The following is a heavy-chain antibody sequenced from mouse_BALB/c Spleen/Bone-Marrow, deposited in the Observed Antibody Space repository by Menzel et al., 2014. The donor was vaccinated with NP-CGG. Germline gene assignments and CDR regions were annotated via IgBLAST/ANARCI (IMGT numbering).Heavy chain of an antibody. V-gene: IGHV2-9*02. CDR1: GFSLTSYG. J-gene: IGHJ2*01. D-gene: IGHD1-1*01. CDR3: AIFITTVVGYFDY. Sequence: QVQLQQSGPGLVQLSQSLSITCTVSGFSLTSYGVHWVRQPPGKGLEWLGVIWAGGSTNYNSALMSRLSISKDNSKSQVFLKMNSLQTDDTAMYYCAIFITTVVGYFDYWGQGTTLTVSS. CDR2: IWAGGST.